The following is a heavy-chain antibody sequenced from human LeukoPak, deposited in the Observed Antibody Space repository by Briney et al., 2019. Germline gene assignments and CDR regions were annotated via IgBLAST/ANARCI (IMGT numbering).Heavy chain of an antibody. CDR2: INPNSGGT. V-gene: IGHV1-2*06. J-gene: IGHJ4*02. CDR1: GYTFTDYY. D-gene: IGHD3-10*02. Sequence: ASVTVSCKASGYTFTDYYIHWVRQAPGQGLEYMGRINPNSGGTNYAQKLQGRVTMTRDTSISTAYMAVSSLRSDDTAVYYCARAIFGGPHDDWGQGTLVTVSS. CDR3: ARAIFGGPHDD.